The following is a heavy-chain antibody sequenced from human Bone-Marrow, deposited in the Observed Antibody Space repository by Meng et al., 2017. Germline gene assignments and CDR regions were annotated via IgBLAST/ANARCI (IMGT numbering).Heavy chain of an antibody. V-gene: IGHV1-69*01. CDR1: GGTFSSYA. D-gene: IGHD4-17*01. CDR2: IIPIFGTA. J-gene: IGHJ4*02. CDR3: ASMTTVTVDYYFDY. Sequence: QGRLVQLWVGVKKPGSSWKVPCKASGGTFSSYAISWVRQAPGQGLEWMGGIIPIFGTANYAQKFQGRVTITADESTSTAYMELSSLRSEDTAVYYCASMTTVTVDYYFDYWGQGTLVTVSS.